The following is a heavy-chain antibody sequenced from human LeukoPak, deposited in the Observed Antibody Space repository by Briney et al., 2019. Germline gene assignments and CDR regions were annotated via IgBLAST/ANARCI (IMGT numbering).Heavy chain of an antibody. CDR1: GGSISSGDYY. V-gene: IGHV4-30-4*01. CDR2: IYYSGST. CDR3: ARLSGYYYYYGMDV. Sequence: SETLSLTCTVSGGSISSGDYYWSWIRQPPGKGLEWIGYIYYSGSTYYNPSLKSRVTISVDTSKNQFSLKLSSVTAADTAVYYCARLSGYYYYYGMDVWGQGTTVTVSS. J-gene: IGHJ6*02.